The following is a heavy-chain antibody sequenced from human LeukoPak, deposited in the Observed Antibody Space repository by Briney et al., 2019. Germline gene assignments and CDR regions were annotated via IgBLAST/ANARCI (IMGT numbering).Heavy chain of an antibody. J-gene: IGHJ4*02. Sequence: GGSLRLSCAASGFTFSSYAMNWVRQAPGKGLEWVSAISGSGGNTYYADSVKGRFTISRDNFKNTLYLEMNTLRAEDTAMYYCARSEVSTTLLDYWGQGTLVTVSS. D-gene: IGHD5/OR15-5a*01. V-gene: IGHV3-23*01. CDR2: ISGSGGNT. CDR1: GFTFSSYA. CDR3: ARSEVSTTLLDY.